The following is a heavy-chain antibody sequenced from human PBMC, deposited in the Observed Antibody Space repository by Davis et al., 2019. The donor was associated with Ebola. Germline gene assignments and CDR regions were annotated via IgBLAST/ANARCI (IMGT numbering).Heavy chain of an antibody. Sequence: MPSETLSLTCTVSGHSISSGYYWGWIRQPPGKGLEWIGSIYDSGSTYHNPSLKSRVTISVDTSKKQFSLKLSSVTAADTAVYYCASRGDVLFTGFDYWGQGTLVTVAS. J-gene: IGHJ4*02. V-gene: IGHV4-38-2*02. CDR2: IYDSGST. D-gene: IGHD3-10*01. CDR1: GHSISSGYY. CDR3: ASRGDVLFTGFDY.